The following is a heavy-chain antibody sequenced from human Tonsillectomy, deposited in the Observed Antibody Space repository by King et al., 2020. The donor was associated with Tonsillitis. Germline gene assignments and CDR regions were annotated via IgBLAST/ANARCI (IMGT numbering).Heavy chain of an antibody. V-gene: IGHV3-30-3*01. Sequence: VQLVESGGGVVQPGRSLRLSCAASGFTFSTYAMHWVRQAPGKGLEWVAVISHDGSNKYYADSVKGRFTISRDNSKNTLHLQMNSLRAEDTAVYYCARDLDGFFGYWGQGTLVTVSS. CDR1: GFTFSTYA. D-gene: IGHD3-3*01. CDR3: ARDLDGFFGY. J-gene: IGHJ4*02. CDR2: ISHDGSNK.